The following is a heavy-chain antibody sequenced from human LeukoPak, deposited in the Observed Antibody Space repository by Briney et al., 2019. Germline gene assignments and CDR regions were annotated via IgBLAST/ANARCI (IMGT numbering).Heavy chain of an antibody. J-gene: IGHJ5*02. D-gene: IGHD3-10*01. CDR1: GFTFTTYG. CDR2: ISYDGSNK. V-gene: IGHV3-30*18. Sequence: PGGSLRLSCAASGFTFTTYGMHWVRQAPGKGLEWVAVISYDGSNKFYADSVKGRFTISRDNSKNTLYLQMNSLRAEDTAMYYCAKDGPITYYYGSGPRWFDPWGQGTLVTVSS. CDR3: AKDGPITYYYGSGPRWFDP.